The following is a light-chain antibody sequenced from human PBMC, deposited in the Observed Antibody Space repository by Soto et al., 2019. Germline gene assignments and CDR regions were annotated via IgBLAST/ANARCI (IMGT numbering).Light chain of an antibody. V-gene: IGKV1-5*03. Sequence: DIQMTQSPSTLSASIGDRVTITCRASQSINSWLAWYQQKPGKAPKLLIYKASTLESGVPSRFSGSGSGTEFTLTISCLQPDDFATYYCQHYNSYPLAFGQGTKVDIK. J-gene: IGKJ1*01. CDR3: QHYNSYPLA. CDR1: QSINSW. CDR2: KAS.